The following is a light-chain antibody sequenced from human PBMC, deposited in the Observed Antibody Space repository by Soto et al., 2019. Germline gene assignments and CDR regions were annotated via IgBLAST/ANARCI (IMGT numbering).Light chain of an antibody. CDR2: KAS. CDR1: QSISSW. CDR3: HQYSTYSRT. J-gene: IGKJ1*01. V-gene: IGKV1-5*03. Sequence: DIQMTQFPSTLSASVGDRVTITCRASQSISSWLAWYQQKPGKAPKLLIYKASSLASRVPSRCSGSGSGTEFTLTISSLQPDDFSTYYCHQYSTYSRTFGQGTKVE.